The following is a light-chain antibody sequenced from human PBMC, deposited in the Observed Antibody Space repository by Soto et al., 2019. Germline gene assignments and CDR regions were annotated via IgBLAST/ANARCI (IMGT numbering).Light chain of an antibody. CDR3: QQYNDWLPIT. CDR1: QSVSSN. CDR2: GAS. J-gene: IGKJ5*01. Sequence: EIVMTQSPDTLSVSVGDRATLSCRASQSVSSNLAWYHQKPGQAPRLLIHGASTRATGIPVRFRGSGSGTEFTLTISSLQSEDFGVYYCQQYNDWLPITFGQGTRLEIK. V-gene: IGKV3-15*01.